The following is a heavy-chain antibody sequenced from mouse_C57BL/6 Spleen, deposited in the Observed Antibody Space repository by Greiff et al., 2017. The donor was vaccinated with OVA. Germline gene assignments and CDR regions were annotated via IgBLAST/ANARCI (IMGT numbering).Heavy chain of an antibody. CDR1: GYTFTDYE. D-gene: IGHD1-1*01. V-gene: IGHV1-15*01. Sequence: VQLQQSGAELVRPGASVTLSCKASGYTFTDYEMHWVKQTPVHGLEWIGAIDPETGGTAYNQKFKGKAILTADKSSSTAYMELRSLTSEDSAVYYCTRSTVVGDYYAMDYWGQGTSVTVSS. CDR2: IDPETGGT. J-gene: IGHJ4*01. CDR3: TRSTVVGDYYAMDY.